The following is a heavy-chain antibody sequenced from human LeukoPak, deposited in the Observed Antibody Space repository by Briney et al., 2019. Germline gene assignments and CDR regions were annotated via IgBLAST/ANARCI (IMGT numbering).Heavy chain of an antibody. J-gene: IGHJ6*02. D-gene: IGHD5-12*01. CDR3: AKSPGIVATINYYYYGMDV. V-gene: IGHV3-30-3*02. Sequence: GRSLRLSCAASGFTFSSYALHWVRQAPGKGLEWVAVISYDGSNKYYADSVKGRFTISRDNSKNTLYLQMNSLRAEDTAVYYCAKSPGIVATINYYYYGMDVWGQGTTVTVSS. CDR1: GFTFSSYA. CDR2: ISYDGSNK.